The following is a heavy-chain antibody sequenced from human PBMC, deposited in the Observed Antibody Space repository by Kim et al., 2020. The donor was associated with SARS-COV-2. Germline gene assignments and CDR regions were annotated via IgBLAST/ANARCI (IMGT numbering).Heavy chain of an antibody. CDR2: K. V-gene: IGHV3-33*01. D-gene: IGHD3-10*01. J-gene: IGHJ4*02. CDR3: ARDRGAAHFFDY. Sequence: KDYADPVKGRFTISRDNSKNTLYLQMNSLRAEDTAVYYCARDRGAAHFFDYWGQGTPVTVSS.